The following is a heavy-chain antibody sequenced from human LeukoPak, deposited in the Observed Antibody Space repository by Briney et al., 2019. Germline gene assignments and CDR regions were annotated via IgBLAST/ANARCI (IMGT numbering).Heavy chain of an antibody. CDR3: ASVDSGSAYFRYFD. CDR1: GYTFTGHY. J-gene: IGHJ4*02. D-gene: IGHD3-10*01. CDR2: INPNTSVT. Sequence: ASVKVSCKASGYTFTGHYVHWLRQAPGQGLEWMGWINPNTSVTNYAQKFQGRVALTRDTSISTAYMELRWLRSDDTAIYYCASVDSGSAYFRYFDWGQGTLVTVSS. V-gene: IGHV1-2*02.